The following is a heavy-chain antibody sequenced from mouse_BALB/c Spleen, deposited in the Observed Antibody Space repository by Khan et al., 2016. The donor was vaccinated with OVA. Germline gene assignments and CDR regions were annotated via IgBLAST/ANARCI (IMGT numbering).Heavy chain of an antibody. Sequence: EVQLQESGPGLVKPSQSLSLTCTVTGYSITSDYAWNWIRQFPGNKLEWMGYINYSGSANYNPSLKSRISITRNTSKNHFFLQLKSVTTEDTATYYCARDGSRYNYAMDHWGQGTSVTVAS. CDR2: INYSGSA. V-gene: IGHV3-2*02. CDR3: ARDGSRYNYAMDH. CDR1: GYSITSDYA. D-gene: IGHD2-3*01. J-gene: IGHJ4*01.